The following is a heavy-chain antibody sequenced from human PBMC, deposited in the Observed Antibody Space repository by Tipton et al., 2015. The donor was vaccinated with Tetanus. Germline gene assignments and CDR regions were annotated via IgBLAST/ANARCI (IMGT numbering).Heavy chain of an antibody. D-gene: IGHD6-25*01. CDR3: VSGSALDY. V-gene: IGHV3-33*01. CDR2: IWYDGNNK. CDR1: GFNLSSFG. Sequence: SLRLSCAASGFNLSSFGMHWVRQTPGKGLEWVTVIWYDGNNKYYADSVKGRFTISRDSSKNTLYLQMNSLRDDDTAVYYCVSGSALDYWGQGTLITVSS. J-gene: IGHJ4*02.